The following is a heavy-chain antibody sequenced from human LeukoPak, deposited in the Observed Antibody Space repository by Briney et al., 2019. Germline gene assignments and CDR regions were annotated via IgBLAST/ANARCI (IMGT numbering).Heavy chain of an antibody. CDR2: IYYSGST. J-gene: IGHJ4*02. V-gene: IGHV4-39*07. CDR3: ARYREVGATVDY. Sequence: ASETLSLTCTVSGGSISSSSYYWGWIRQPPGKGLEWIGSIYYSGSTHYNPSLASLKSRVTISGDTSKNQFSLKLSSVTAADTAVYYCARYREVGATVDYWGQGTLVTVSS. D-gene: IGHD1-26*01. CDR1: GGSISSSSYY.